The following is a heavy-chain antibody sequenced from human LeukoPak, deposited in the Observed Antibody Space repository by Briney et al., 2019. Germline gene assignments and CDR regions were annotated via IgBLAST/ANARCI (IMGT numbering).Heavy chain of an antibody. CDR3: AKVSPNDYGDLVDY. J-gene: IGHJ4*02. Sequence: GGSLRLSCAASGFTFSSFAMHWVRQAPGKGLEWVAVISYDGSNMYYADSVKGRFTISRDNSKNTLYLQMNSLRAEDTAVYYCAKVSPNDYGDLVDYWGQGTLVTVSS. CDR2: ISYDGSNM. CDR1: GFTFSSFA. V-gene: IGHV3-30*04. D-gene: IGHD4-17*01.